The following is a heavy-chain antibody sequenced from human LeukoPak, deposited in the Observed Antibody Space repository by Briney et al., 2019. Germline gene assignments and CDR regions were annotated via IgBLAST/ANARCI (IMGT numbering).Heavy chain of an antibody. V-gene: IGHV4-59*08. D-gene: IGHD3-22*01. CDR3: ARRGYDSSGSWYFDL. CDR1: GGSISSYY. J-gene: IGHJ2*01. CDR2: IYYSGST. Sequence: SETLSLTCTVSGGSISSYYWSWIRQPPGKGLEGIGYIYYSGSTNYNPSLTSRVTISVDTSKNQFSLKLSSVTAADTAVYYCARRGYDSSGSWYFDLWGRGTLVTVSS.